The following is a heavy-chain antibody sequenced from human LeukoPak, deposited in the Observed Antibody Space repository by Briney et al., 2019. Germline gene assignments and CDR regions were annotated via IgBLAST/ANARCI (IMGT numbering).Heavy chain of an antibody. CDR1: GFTFSSYG. CDR3: AKDKGPYRFEGFDY. J-gene: IGHJ4*02. V-gene: IGHV3-30*18. Sequence: GGSLRLSCAASGFTFSSYGMHWVRQAPGKGLEWVAVISYDGSNTYYADSVKGRFTISRDNSKNTLYLQMNSLRAEDTAVYYCAKDKGPYRFEGFDYWGQGTLVTVSS. CDR2: ISYDGSNT. D-gene: IGHD3-16*02.